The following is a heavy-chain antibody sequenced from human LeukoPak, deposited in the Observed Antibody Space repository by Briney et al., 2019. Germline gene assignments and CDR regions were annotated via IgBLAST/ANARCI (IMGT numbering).Heavy chain of an antibody. D-gene: IGHD3-9*01. Sequence: GSSVKVSCKASGGTFSSYAISWVRQAPGQGLEWMGRIIPILGIANYAQKFQGRVTITADKSTSTAYMELSSLRSEDTAVYYCASPQPYDILTGYYSEPRGYYFDYWGQGTLVTVSS. CDR3: ASPQPYDILTGYYSEPRGYYFDY. V-gene: IGHV1-69*04. CDR2: IIPILGIA. J-gene: IGHJ4*02. CDR1: GGTFSSYA.